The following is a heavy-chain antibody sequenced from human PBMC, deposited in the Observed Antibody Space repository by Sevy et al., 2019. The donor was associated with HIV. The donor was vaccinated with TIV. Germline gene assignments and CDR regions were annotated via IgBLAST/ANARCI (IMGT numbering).Heavy chain of an antibody. CDR3: ARGGETTRGFDP. CDR2: IYHSGSS. Sequence: WETLSLTCTVSGGSIRSVNWWHWVRQPPGKGLEWIGEIYHSGSSNYNPSLKSRVTISVDNSKNQFSLKLSSVTAADTAVYYCARGGETTRGFDPWGQGTLVTVSS. D-gene: IGHD3-16*01. J-gene: IGHJ5*02. V-gene: IGHV4-4*02. CDR1: GGSIRSVNW.